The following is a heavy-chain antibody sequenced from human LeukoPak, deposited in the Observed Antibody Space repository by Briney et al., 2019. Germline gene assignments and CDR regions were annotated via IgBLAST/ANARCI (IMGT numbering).Heavy chain of an antibody. CDR3: ARVGIAAAGGPPHNWDY. CDR2: ISAYNGNT. V-gene: IGHV1-18*01. J-gene: IGHJ4*02. CDR1: GYTFTSYG. Sequence: APVKVSCKASGYTFTSYGISWVRQAPGQGLEWMGWISAYNGNTNYAQKLQGRVTMTTDTSTSTAYMELRSLRSDDTAVYYCARVGIAAAGGPPHNWDYWGQGTLVTVSS. D-gene: IGHD6-13*01.